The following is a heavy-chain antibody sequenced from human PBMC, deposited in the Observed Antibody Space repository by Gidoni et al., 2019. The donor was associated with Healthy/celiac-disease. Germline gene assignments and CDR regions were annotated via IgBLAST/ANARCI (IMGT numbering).Heavy chain of an antibody. CDR2: INSDGSST. D-gene: IGHD5-18*01. J-gene: IGHJ4*02. V-gene: IGHV3-74*01. CDR3: ARAGVRGYSVVYYY. Sequence: EVQLVASGGGLVQPGGSLRLSCAASGFTFSSYWMHWVRQAPGKGLVWVSRINSDGSSTTYADSVKGRFTISRDNAKNTLYLQMNSLRAEDTAVYYCARAGVRGYSVVYYYWGQGTLVTVSS. CDR1: GFTFSSYW.